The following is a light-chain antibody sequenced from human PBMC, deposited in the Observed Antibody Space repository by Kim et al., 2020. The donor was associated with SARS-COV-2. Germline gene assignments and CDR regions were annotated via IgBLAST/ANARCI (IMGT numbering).Light chain of an antibody. V-gene: IGLV3-19*01. CDR3: KSRDSSGNHLV. CDR2: AKN. J-gene: IGLJ3*02. CDR1: SLRRYS. Sequence: SSELTQDPAVSVALGQTVSITCQGDSLRRYSASWYQQKPGQAPLLVISAKNNRPSGIPDRFSGSSSGNTASLTITGALAEDEGDYYCKSRDSSGNHLVFGGVTQLTVL.